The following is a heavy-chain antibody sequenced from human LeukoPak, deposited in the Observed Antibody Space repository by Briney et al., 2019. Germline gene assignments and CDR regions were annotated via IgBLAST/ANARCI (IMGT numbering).Heavy chain of an antibody. J-gene: IGHJ4*02. Sequence: PSETLSLTCAVYGGSFSGYYWSWIRQPPGKGLEWIGEINHSRSTNYNPSLKGRVTISVDTSKNQFSLKLSSVTAADTAVYYCARGRRGYYFDYWGQGTLVTVSS. V-gene: IGHV4-34*01. CDR2: INHSRST. CDR1: GGSFSGYY. CDR3: ARGRRGYYFDY. D-gene: IGHD3-10*01.